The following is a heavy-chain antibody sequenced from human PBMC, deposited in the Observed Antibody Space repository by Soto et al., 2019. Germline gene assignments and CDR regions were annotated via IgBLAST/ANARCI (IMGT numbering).Heavy chain of an antibody. D-gene: IGHD5-12*01. CDR3: VREGRGSFDF. J-gene: IGHJ3*01. CDR1: GFIFTNYA. V-gene: IGHV3-23*01. CDR2: IGGRGNSA. Sequence: SLRLSCPASGFIFTNYAINWVRQAPWKGLEWVSVIGGRGNSAYYADSVQGRFTISRDNSKNTLSLQMSSLTADDTAIYYCVREGRGSFDFWGRGTMVTVSS.